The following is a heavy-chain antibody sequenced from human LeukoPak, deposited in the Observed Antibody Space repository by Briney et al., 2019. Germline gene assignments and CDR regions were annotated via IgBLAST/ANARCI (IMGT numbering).Heavy chain of an antibody. D-gene: IGHD3-10*01. Sequence: ASVKVSCKASGYTFTSYGISWVRQAPGQGLEWMGWISAYNGNTNYAQKLQGRVTMTTDTSTSTAYMELRSLRSGDTAVYYCAREVLTYYYGSGSTYYFDYWGQGTLVTVSS. CDR2: ISAYNGNT. CDR1: GYTFTSYG. V-gene: IGHV1-18*04. J-gene: IGHJ4*02. CDR3: AREVLTYYYGSGSTYYFDY.